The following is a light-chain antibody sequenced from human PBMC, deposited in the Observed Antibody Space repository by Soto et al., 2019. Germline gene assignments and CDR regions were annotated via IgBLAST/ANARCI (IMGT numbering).Light chain of an antibody. V-gene: IGKV3-20*01. Sequence: EIVLTQSPGTLSLSPGETATLFCRASQSVSANYLAWYQQKPGQAPRLLIYGTSKRDTGIPDRFSGSGSETDFTLTISRLEPKDFAVYFCQQFVNSPYTFGQGTKLEI. CDR3: QQFVNSPYT. CDR2: GTS. CDR1: QSVSANY. J-gene: IGKJ2*01.